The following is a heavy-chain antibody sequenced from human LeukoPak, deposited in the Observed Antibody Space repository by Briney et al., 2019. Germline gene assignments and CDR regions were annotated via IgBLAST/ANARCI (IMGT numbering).Heavy chain of an antibody. CDR3: ARDSITMTAFDI. Sequence: ASVKVSCKASGGTFSSYAISWVRQAPGQGLEWMGGIIPIFGTANYAQKFQGRVMITADESTSTAYMELSSLRSGDTAVYYCARDSITMTAFDIWGQGTMVTVSS. D-gene: IGHD3-22*01. CDR1: GGTFSSYA. CDR2: IIPIFGTA. V-gene: IGHV1-69*01. J-gene: IGHJ3*02.